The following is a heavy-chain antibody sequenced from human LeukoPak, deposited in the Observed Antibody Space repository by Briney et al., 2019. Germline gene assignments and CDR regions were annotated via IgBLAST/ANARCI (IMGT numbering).Heavy chain of an antibody. V-gene: IGHV1-69*05. Sequence: SVKVSCKASGGTFSSYAISWVRQAPGQGLEWMGRIIPIFGTANYAQEFQGRVTITTDESTSTAYMELSSLRSEDTAVYYCARELPDIVAPDAFDIWGQGTMVTVSS. J-gene: IGHJ3*02. CDR1: GGTFSSYA. D-gene: IGHD5-12*01. CDR3: ARELPDIVAPDAFDI. CDR2: IIPIFGTA.